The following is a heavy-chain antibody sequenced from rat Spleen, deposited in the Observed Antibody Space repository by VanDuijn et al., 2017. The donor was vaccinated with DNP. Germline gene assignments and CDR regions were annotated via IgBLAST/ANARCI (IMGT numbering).Heavy chain of an antibody. CDR1: GFSITNNFK. CDR3: AIQLGVFDY. Sequence: EVLLQESGPGLVKPSQSLSLTCSVTGFSITNNFKWSWIRKFPGNKLEWMGYVTNAGSTDYNPSLKSRISITTDTSKNQFFLQVNSVTPEDTATYYCAIQLGVFDYWDQGVMVTVSS. CDR2: VTNAGST. V-gene: IGHV3-3*01. J-gene: IGHJ2*01. D-gene: IGHD5-1*01.